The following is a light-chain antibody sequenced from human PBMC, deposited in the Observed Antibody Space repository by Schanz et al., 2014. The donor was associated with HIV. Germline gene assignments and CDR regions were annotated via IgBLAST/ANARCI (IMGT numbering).Light chain of an antibody. V-gene: IGLV2-14*03. CDR3: CSYAGIYSIL. J-gene: IGLJ2*01. CDR2: DGS. Sequence: QSALTQPASVSGTPGQSITISCTGTSSDVGGYKYVSWYQQHPGKAPQLMIYDGSRRPSGVSARFSGSKSGSTASLTISGLQTEDEADYYCCSYAGIYSILFGGGTKVTVL. CDR1: SSDVGGYKY.